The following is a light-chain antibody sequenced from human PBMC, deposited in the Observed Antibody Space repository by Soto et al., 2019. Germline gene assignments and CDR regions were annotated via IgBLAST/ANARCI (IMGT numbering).Light chain of an antibody. Sequence: QSALTQPASVSGSPGQSITISCTGTNSDIGGYNYVSWYQQHPGKAPKLMIYEVSNRPSGVSNCFSGSKSGNTASLTISGLQAEDEADYYCSSYTSSSTPYVFGTGTKVTVL. CDR2: EVS. V-gene: IGLV2-14*01. CDR3: SSYTSSSTPYV. CDR1: NSDIGGYNY. J-gene: IGLJ1*01.